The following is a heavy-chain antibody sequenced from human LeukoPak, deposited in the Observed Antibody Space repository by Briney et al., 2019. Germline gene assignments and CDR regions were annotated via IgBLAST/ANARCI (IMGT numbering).Heavy chain of an antibody. D-gene: IGHD1-26*01. J-gene: IGHJ4*02. CDR3: AREIIAATLDG. V-gene: IGHV3-21*01. CDR1: GGSISSYY. Sequence: ETLSLTCTVSGGSISSYYWSWIRQAPGKGLEWVASISGSNGYFYYADSVKGRFTISRDNARNSLFLQMNSLTAEDTAVYYCAREIIAATLDGWGQGTLVIVSS. CDR2: ISGSNGYF.